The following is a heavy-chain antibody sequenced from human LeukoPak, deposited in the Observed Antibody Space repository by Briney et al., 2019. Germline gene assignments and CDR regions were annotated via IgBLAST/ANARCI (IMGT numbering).Heavy chain of an antibody. J-gene: IGHJ5*02. CDR2: IYTSGST. CDR3: ARGSSGSYYYGQVWFDP. D-gene: IGHD1-26*01. V-gene: IGHV4-61*02. Sequence: SETLSLTCTVSGGSISSGSYYWSWIRQPAGKGLEWIGRIYTSGSTNYNPSLRSRVTISLDTSKNQFSLKLSSVTAADTAVYYCARGSSGSYYYGQVWFDPWGQGTLVTVSS. CDR1: GGSISSGSYY.